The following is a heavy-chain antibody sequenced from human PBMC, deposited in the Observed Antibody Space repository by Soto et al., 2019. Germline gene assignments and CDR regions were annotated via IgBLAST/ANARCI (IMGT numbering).Heavy chain of an antibody. V-gene: IGHV1-69*13. CDR3: ARFPFGYDSSGYFDY. CDR1: GGTFSSYA. Sequence: SVKVSCKASGGTFSSYAISWVRQAPGQGLEWMGGIIPIFGTANYAQQFRGRVTITADDSTSTAYMELSSLRSEDTAVYYCARFPFGYDSSGYFDYWGQGTLGTAPQ. D-gene: IGHD3-22*01. CDR2: IIPIFGTA. J-gene: IGHJ4*02.